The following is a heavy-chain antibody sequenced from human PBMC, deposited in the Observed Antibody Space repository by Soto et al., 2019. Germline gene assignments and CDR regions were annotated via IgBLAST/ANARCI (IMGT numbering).Heavy chain of an antibody. Sequence: HPGGSLRLSCAASGFTFSSYGMHWVRQAPGKGLEWVAVISYDGSNKYYADSVKGRFTISRDNSKNTLYLQMNSLRAEDTAVYYCAKSYIVLMVYAPIYGMDVWGQGTTVTVSS. CDR3: AKSYIVLMVYAPIYGMDV. D-gene: IGHD2-8*01. CDR2: ISYDGSNK. CDR1: GFTFSSYG. V-gene: IGHV3-30*18. J-gene: IGHJ6*02.